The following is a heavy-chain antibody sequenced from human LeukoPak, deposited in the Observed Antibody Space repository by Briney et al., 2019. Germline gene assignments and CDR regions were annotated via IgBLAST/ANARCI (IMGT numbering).Heavy chain of an antibody. CDR1: GVSINSSNSY. CDR3: AKENAGRTTGFDY. V-gene: IGHV3-23*01. J-gene: IGHJ4*02. CDR2: ISGSGAEI. D-gene: IGHD1-1*01. Sequence: ETLSLTCTVSGVSINSSNSYWGWIRQPPGKGLEWVSAISGSGAEIYYADSVQGRFTISRDNSKSTLYLQMNSLRDDDTAIYYCAKENAGRTTGFDYWGQGTLVTVSS.